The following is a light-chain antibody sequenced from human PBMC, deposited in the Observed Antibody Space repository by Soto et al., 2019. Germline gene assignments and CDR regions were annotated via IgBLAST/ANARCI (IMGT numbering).Light chain of an antibody. V-gene: IGLV2-14*01. Sequence: QSVLTQPASVSGSPGQSITISCTGTSSDAGGYNYVSWYQQHPGKAPKLMIYEVSNRPSGVSNRFSGSKSGNTASLTISGLQAEDEADYYCSSYTSSSTRVVFGGGTKVTVL. CDR2: EVS. CDR3: SSYTSSSTRVV. CDR1: SSDAGGYNY. J-gene: IGLJ2*01.